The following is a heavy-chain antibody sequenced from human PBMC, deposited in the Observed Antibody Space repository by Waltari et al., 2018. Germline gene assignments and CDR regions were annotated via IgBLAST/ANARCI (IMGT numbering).Heavy chain of an antibody. CDR2: IMTDGSEE. V-gene: IGHV3-7*01. CDR3: ARDQWFAFDI. Sequence: EVQLVESGGGLVQPGGSLRLSCDPSGFTLGRYWMSWVSQAPGKGPEWVANIMTDGSEEYYVDSVRGRFTISRDNAKNSLYLQMNSLRPEDTAVYYCARDQWFAFDIWGHGTMVTVSS. CDR1: GFTLGRYW. J-gene: IGHJ3*02. D-gene: IGHD3-22*01.